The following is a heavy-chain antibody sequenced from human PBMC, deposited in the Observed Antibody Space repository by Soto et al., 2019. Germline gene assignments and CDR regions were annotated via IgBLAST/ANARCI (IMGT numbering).Heavy chain of an antibody. CDR1: GYTFTAYY. CDR3: ARQLAYCGGDCYTEPIDY. Sequence: QAQLVQSGAEVKKPGASVKVSCKTSGYTFTAYYIHWVRQAPGQGLEWVGWINPKTGDTKYAQKFQGRVHMTGDTSITTAYMELGRLRSDDTAVYYCARQLAYCGGDCYTEPIDYWGQGTLVTVSS. J-gene: IGHJ4*02. D-gene: IGHD2-21*02. V-gene: IGHV1-2*02. CDR2: INPKTGDT.